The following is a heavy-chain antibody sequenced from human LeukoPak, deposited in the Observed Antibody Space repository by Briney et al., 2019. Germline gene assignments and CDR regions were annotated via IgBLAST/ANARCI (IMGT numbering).Heavy chain of an antibody. D-gene: IGHD3-10*01. V-gene: IGHV4-34*01. J-gene: IGHJ4*02. CDR1: GGSFSGYY. Sequence: SETLSLTCAVYGGSFSGYYWSWIRQPPGKGLEWIGEINHSGSTNYNPSLKSRVTISVDTSKNQFSLKLSSVTAADTAVYYCARHPYYGSGSYYPGYFDYWGQGTLVTVSS. CDR3: ARHPYYGSGSYYPGYFDY. CDR2: INHSGST.